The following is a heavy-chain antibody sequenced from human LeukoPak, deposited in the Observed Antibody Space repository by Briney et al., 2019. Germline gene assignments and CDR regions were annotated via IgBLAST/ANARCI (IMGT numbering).Heavy chain of an antibody. J-gene: IGHJ5*02. D-gene: IGHD1-7*01. CDR3: ARDSHDWNYSGFDH. V-gene: IGHV1-46*01. Sequence: GASVKVSCKASGYTFTSDYMHWVRHPPAQGHELMGLINPTGGSTGYAQKLQGRVTMTRNTSISTAYMELSSLRSEDTAVYYCARDSHDWNYSGFDHWGQGTLVTVSS. CDR2: INPTGGST. CDR1: GYTFTSDY.